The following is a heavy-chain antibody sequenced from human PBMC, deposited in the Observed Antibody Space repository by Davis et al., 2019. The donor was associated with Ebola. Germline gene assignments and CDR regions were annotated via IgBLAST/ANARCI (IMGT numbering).Heavy chain of an antibody. CDR3: AHMGRDGYNYLDY. J-gene: IGHJ4*02. Sequence: MPSETLSLTCTVSGGSIRSSSYYWGWIRQPPGKGLEWIGSIYYTGSTYFNPSLKSRVIVSVDTSKNQFSLKLSSVTAADTAVYYCAHMGRDGYNYLDYWGQGTLVTVSS. CDR1: GGSIRSSSYY. CDR2: IYYTGST. D-gene: IGHD5-24*01. V-gene: IGHV4-39*01.